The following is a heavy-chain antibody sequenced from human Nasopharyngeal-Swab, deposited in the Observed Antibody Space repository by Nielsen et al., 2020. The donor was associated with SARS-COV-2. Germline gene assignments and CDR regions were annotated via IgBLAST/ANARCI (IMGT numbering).Heavy chain of an antibody. D-gene: IGHD4-23*01. V-gene: IGHV3-23*01. Sequence: GGSLRLSCAASGFTFSNYAVSWVRQAPGKGLEWVSTLINNGGSTYYADAVKGRFTISRDNSKNTLYLQMSSLRAEDTAIYYCAKDLGVESPLWFDYWGQGTLLTVSS. CDR2: LINNGGST. J-gene: IGHJ4*02. CDR3: AKDLGVESPLWFDY. CDR1: GFTFSNYA.